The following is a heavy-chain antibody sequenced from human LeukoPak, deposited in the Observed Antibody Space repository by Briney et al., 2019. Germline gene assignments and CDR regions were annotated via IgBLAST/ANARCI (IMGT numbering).Heavy chain of an antibody. CDR1: GGSISSGSYY. J-gene: IGHJ4*02. V-gene: IGHV4-61*02. D-gene: IGHD1-26*01. Sequence: PSETLSLTCTVSGGSISSGSYYWSWIRQPAGKGLEWIGRIYTSGSTNYNPSLKSRVTISVDTSKNQFSLKLSSVTAADTAVYYCARVSMSGVDYWGQGTLVTVSS. CDR2: IYTSGST. CDR3: ARVSMSGVDY.